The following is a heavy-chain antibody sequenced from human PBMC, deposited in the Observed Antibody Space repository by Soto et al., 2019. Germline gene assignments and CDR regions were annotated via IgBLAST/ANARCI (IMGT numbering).Heavy chain of an antibody. CDR2: IYWNDDK. Sequence: GTTLVNPPHTLTLTCTVSWFSVSARGVGVGLIRQPPGKALEWLGIIYWNDDKRYSPSLKSRLTITKDTSKNQVVLTMTNVDPVDTATYYCAHSPWGAAPDYWGQGTPVTVSS. CDR3: AHSPWGAAPDY. D-gene: IGHD3-16*01. V-gene: IGHV2-5*01. J-gene: IGHJ4*02. CDR1: WFSVSARGVG.